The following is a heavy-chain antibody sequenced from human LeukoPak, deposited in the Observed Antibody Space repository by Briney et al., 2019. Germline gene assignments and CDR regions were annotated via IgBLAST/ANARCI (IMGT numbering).Heavy chain of an antibody. CDR3: ARHGGRGYSGYDMEYFQH. D-gene: IGHD5-12*01. V-gene: IGHV4-59*08. Sequence: SETLSLTCTVSGGSINSYYWSWIRQPPGKGLEXXGXXXYSGSTNFNPSLRSRVTISVDTSKNYFSLKLSSVTAADTAVYYCARHGGRGYSGYDMEYFQHWGQGTLVTVSS. CDR1: GGSINSYY. CDR2: XXYSGST. J-gene: IGHJ1*01.